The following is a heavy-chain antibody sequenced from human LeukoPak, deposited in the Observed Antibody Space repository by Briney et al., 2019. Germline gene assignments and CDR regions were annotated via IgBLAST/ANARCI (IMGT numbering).Heavy chain of an antibody. CDR3: AKVVHYRIPTTYYFDY. D-gene: IGHD1-1*01. CDR2: ISGSGGST. Sequence: GGSLRLSCAASGFTFSSYAMSWVRQAPVKGLEWVSAISGSGGSTYYADSVKGRFTISRDNSKNTLYLQMNSLRAEDTAVYYCAKVVHYRIPTTYYFDYWGQGTLVTVSS. V-gene: IGHV3-23*01. CDR1: GFTFSSYA. J-gene: IGHJ4*02.